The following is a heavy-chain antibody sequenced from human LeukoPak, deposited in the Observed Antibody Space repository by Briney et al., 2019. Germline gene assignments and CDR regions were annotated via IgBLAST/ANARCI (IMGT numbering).Heavy chain of an antibody. D-gene: IGHD3-22*01. V-gene: IGHV4-38-2*02. Sequence: SETLSLTCTVSGYSISSGYYWGWIRQPPGKGLEWIGEINHSGSTNYNPSLKSRVTISVDTSKNQFSLKLSSVTAADTAVYYCARSWYYYDSSGYYYPFDYWGQGTLVTASS. CDR2: INHSGST. CDR3: ARSWYYYDSSGYYYPFDY. J-gene: IGHJ4*02. CDR1: GYSISSGYY.